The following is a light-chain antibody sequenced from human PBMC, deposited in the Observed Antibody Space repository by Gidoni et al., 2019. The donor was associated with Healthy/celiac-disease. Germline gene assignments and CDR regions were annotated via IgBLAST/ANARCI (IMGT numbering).Light chain of an antibody. V-gene: IGKV1-5*01. CDR2: DAS. CDR3: QQDNSYAWT. CDR1: QSISSW. J-gene: IGKJ1*01. Sequence: DFHIPLSPSTRSASVGDRVTITCRASQSISSWFAWYQQKPGKAPKLLIYDASSLESGVPSRFSGSGSGTEFTLTISSLQPDDFATYYCQQDNSYAWTFGQGTKVEIK.